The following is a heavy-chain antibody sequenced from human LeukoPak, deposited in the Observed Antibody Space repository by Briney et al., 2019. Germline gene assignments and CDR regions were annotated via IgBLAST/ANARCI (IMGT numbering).Heavy chain of an antibody. V-gene: IGHV4-59*01. CDR3: ARLHYDSSGNYYFDY. CDR1: GGSISSDY. CDR2: IYYNGIT. D-gene: IGHD3-22*01. J-gene: IGHJ4*02. Sequence: SETLSLTCTVSGGSISSDYWSWIRQPPGKGLEWIGHIYYNGITNYNPSLKSRVIMSVNTSKTHLSLRLSSLTAADTAVYYCARLHYDSSGNYYFDYWGQGTLVTVSS.